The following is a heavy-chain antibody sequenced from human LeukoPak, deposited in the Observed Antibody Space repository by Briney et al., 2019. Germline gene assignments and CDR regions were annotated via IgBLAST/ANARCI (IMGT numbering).Heavy chain of an antibody. J-gene: IGHJ4*02. V-gene: IGHV1-46*01. CDR1: GYTFTIYY. Sequence: GASVNVSCKASGYTFTIYYIHWVRQAPGQGLEWMGIINPSGGSTSYAQKFKGRLTMRRDTSTSTVSMELSSLRCEATAVYYCARDRLNRSPLSDSSGYYFDYWGQGTLVTVSS. CDR2: INPSGGST. CDR3: ARDRLNRSPLSDSSGYYFDY. D-gene: IGHD3-22*01.